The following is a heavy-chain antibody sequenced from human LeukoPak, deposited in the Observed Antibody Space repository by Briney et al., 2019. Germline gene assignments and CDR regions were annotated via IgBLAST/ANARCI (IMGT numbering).Heavy chain of an antibody. CDR2: INHSGST. CDR1: GGSFSAYY. D-gene: IGHD2-21*02. Sequence: PSETLSLTCAVYGGSFSAYYWSWIRQPPGKGLEWIGEINHSGSTNYNPSLKSRVTISVDTSKNQFSLTLSSVTAADTAVYYCASRAVVVTAHTNWFDPWGQGTLVTVSS. J-gene: IGHJ5*02. V-gene: IGHV4-34*01. CDR3: ASRAVVVTAHTNWFDP.